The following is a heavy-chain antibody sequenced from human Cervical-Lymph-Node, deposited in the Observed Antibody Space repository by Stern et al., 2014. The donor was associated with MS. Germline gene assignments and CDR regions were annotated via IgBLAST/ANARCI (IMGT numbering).Heavy chain of an antibody. CDR3: ARDSTASWYDY. Sequence: QLQLQESGPGLVKPSETLSLTCTVSGGSISSYYWSWIRQPAGKGLEWIGGIYTSGSTKYNPSPHSRVTISIDKSKNQFSLKLSSVTAADTAVYYCARDSTASWYDYWGQGTLVTVSS. CDR2: IYTSGST. V-gene: IGHV4-4*07. CDR1: GGSISSYY. D-gene: IGHD6-13*01. J-gene: IGHJ4*02.